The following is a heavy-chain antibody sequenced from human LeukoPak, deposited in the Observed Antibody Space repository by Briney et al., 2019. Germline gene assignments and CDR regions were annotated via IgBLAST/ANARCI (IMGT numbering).Heavy chain of an antibody. J-gene: IGHJ4*02. Sequence: KPSETLSLTCAVYGGSFSGYYWSWIRQPPGKGLEWIGEINHSGSTNYNPSLKSRVTISVDTSKNQFSLKLSSVTAADTAVYYCARYIVGXTTVGFDYWGQGTLVTVS. V-gene: IGHV4-34*01. CDR1: GGSFSGYY. CDR3: ARYIVGXTTVGFDY. D-gene: IGHD1-26*01. CDR2: INHSGST.